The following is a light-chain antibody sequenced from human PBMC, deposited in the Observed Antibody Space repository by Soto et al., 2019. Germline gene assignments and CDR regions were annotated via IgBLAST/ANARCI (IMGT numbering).Light chain of an antibody. CDR2: AAS. CDR1: QGISSY. CDR3: QQLNSYLALT. J-gene: IGKJ4*01. V-gene: IGKV1-9*01. Sequence: DIQLTQSPSFLSASVGDRVTITCRASQGISSYLAWYQQKPGKAPKLLIYAASTLQSGVPSRFSGSGSGTEFTLTISSLQPEDFATYYCQQLNSYLALTFGGGTKVGIK.